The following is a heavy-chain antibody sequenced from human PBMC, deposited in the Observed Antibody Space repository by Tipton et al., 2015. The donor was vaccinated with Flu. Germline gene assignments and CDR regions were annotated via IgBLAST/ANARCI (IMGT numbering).Heavy chain of an antibody. D-gene: IGHD6-19*01. Sequence: SLRLSCAATGFTFEDYAMHWVRQVPGKGLEWVSVISWNGDNIGYAASVKGRFTISRDNAKSMVYLQMNSLRAEDSAVYYCVRTLGGAGAYWGRGTLVTVSS. CDR1: GFTFEDYA. CDR3: VRTLGGAGAY. CDR2: ISWNGDNI. V-gene: IGHV3-9*01. J-gene: IGHJ4*02.